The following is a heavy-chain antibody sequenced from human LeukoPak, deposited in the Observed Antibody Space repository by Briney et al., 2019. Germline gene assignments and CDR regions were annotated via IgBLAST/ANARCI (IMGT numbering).Heavy chain of an antibody. CDR3: ARGRLGDSSSSLV. D-gene: IGHD6-13*01. CDR2: INPNRGNT. V-gene: IGHV1-8*01. J-gene: IGHJ6*04. Sequence: GAVRDSCKASLYTFTSYNINFVRPTPGQRLEWVGHINPNRGNTYYTQNFQGTVTITTKTSISTAYMELSSLRSEDTAVYYCARGRLGDSSSSLVWGKGTTLTVSS. CDR1: LYTFTSYN.